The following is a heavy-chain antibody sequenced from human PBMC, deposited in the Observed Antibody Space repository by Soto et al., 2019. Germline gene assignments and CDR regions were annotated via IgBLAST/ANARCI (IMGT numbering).Heavy chain of an antibody. Sequence: PSETLSLTCTVSGGSISSYYWSWIRQPPGKGLEWIGYIYYSGSTNYSPSLKSRVTISVDTSKNQFSLKLSSVTAADTAVYYCARDRRDPRGYRYGYVDYWGQGTLVTVSS. CDR2: IYYSGST. J-gene: IGHJ4*02. CDR3: ARDRRDPRGYRYGYVDY. CDR1: GGSISSYY. D-gene: IGHD5-18*01. V-gene: IGHV4-59*01.